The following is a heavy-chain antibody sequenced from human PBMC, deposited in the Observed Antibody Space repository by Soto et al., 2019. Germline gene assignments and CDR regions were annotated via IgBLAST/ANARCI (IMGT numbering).Heavy chain of an antibody. CDR1: GYTFTSYD. V-gene: IGHV1-8*01. Sequence: ASVKVSCKASGYTFTSYDINCVRQATGQGLEWMGWMNPNSGNTGYAQKFRGRVTMTRNTSISTAYMELSSLRSEDTAVYYCARALGSSSWYGSYYYYYMDVWGKGTTVTVSS. J-gene: IGHJ6*03. CDR3: ARALGSSSWYGSYYYYYMDV. CDR2: MNPNSGNT. D-gene: IGHD6-13*01.